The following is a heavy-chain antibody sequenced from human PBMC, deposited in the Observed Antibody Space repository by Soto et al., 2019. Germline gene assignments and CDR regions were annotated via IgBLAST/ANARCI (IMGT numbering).Heavy chain of an antibody. CDR2: IYYSGST. Sequence: QVQLQESGPGLVKPSQTLSLTCTVSGGSISSGGYYWSWIRQHPGKGLEWIGYIYYSGSTYYNPSLKSRVTISVDTSKNQFSLKLSSVTAADTAVYYCARIPLEDSSGYYDAFDIWGQGTMVTVSS. CDR1: GGSISSGGYY. CDR3: ARIPLEDSSGYYDAFDI. V-gene: IGHV4-31*03. J-gene: IGHJ3*02. D-gene: IGHD3-22*01.